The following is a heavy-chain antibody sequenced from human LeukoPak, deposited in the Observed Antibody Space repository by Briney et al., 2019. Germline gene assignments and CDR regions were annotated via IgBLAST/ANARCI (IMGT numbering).Heavy chain of an antibody. CDR3: ARAAGSGLTDY. D-gene: IGHD6-19*01. Sequence: SETLSLTCTVSGGSISSYYWSWIRQPPGMGLGWIGSIYYSGNTYYNPSLKSRVTISLDTSKNQFSLNLNSVTAADTALYFCARAAGSGLTDYWGQGILVIVSS. CDR1: GGSISSYY. V-gene: IGHV4-59*12. J-gene: IGHJ4*02. CDR2: IYYSGNT.